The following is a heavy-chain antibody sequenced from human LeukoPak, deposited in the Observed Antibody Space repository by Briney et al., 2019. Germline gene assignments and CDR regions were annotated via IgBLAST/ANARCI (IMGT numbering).Heavy chain of an antibody. V-gene: IGHV3-74*01. CDR2: INGDGSTT. CDR1: GFMFSSYW. Sequence: GGSLRLSCAASGFMFSSYWMHWVRQAPGKGLVWVSRINGDGSTTSYADSVKGRFTISRDNARNTLYLQMNSLRAEDTAVYYCAGLVLHYWGQGTLVTVSS. D-gene: IGHD6-19*01. CDR3: AGLVLHY. J-gene: IGHJ4*02.